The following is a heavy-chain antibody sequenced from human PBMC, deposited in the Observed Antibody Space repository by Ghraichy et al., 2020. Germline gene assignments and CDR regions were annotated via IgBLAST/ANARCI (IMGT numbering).Heavy chain of an antibody. CDR2: IYDSGST. D-gene: IGHD3-22*01. J-gene: IGHJ4*02. CDR1: GGSISTYY. V-gene: IGHV4-59*01. Sequence: SETLSLTCTVSGGSISTYYWSWIRQPPGKGLEWIGYIYDSGSTKYNPSLESRVTISVDTSKSQFSLRLTSVTAADTAVYYCAGDHYDGSGYYYFDYWGQGTLVTVSS. CDR3: AGDHYDGSGYYYFDY.